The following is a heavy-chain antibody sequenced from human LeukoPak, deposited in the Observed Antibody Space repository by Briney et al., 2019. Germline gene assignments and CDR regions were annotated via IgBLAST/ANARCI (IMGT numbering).Heavy chain of an antibody. CDR1: GYTFTGYY. CDR3: ARAPPPPYSSGPSGYGMDV. J-gene: IGHJ6*02. Sequence: ASVKVSCKASGYTFTGYYMHWVRQAPGQGLEWMGWINPNSGGTNYAQKFQGWVTMTRDTSISTAYMELSRLRSDDTAVYYCARAPPPPYSSGPSGYGMDVWGQGTTVTVSS. V-gene: IGHV1-2*04. CDR2: INPNSGGT. D-gene: IGHD6-19*01.